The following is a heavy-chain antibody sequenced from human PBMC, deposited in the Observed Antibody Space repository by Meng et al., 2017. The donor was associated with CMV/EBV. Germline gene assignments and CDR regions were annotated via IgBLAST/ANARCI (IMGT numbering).Heavy chain of an antibody. CDR2: INPSGGST. CDR3: ARGLLGGFWGGYYTGWAPYYYYGMDV. Sequence: ASVKVSCKASGYTFTSYYMHWVRQAPGQGLEWMGIINPSGGSTSYAQKFQGRVTMTRDTSTSTVYMELSSLRSEDTAVYYCARGLLGGFWGGYYTGWAPYYYYGMDVWGQGTTVTISS. CDR1: GYTFTSYY. J-gene: IGHJ6*02. V-gene: IGHV1-46*01. D-gene: IGHD3-3*01.